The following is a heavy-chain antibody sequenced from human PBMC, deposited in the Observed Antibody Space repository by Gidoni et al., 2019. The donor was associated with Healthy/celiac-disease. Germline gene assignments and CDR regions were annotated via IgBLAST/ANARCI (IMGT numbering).Heavy chain of an antibody. J-gene: IGHJ6*03. V-gene: IGHV3-11*06. CDR3: AREAYDFWSGYLNRPYYYYMDV. CDR1: GFTFSDYY. D-gene: IGHD3-3*01. CDR2: ISSSSSYT. Sequence: QVQLVESGGGLVKPGGSLRLSCAASGFTFSDYYMSWIRQAPGKGLEWVSYISSSSSYTNYADSVKGRFTISRDNAKNSLYLQMNSLRAEDTAVYYCAREAYDFWSGYLNRPYYYYMDVWGKGTTVTVSS.